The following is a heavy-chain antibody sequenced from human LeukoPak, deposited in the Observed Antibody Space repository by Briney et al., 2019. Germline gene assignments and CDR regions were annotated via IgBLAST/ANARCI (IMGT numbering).Heavy chain of an antibody. D-gene: IGHD3-10*01. CDR1: GYTFTSYA. CDR2: INTNTGNP. J-gene: IGHJ4*02. CDR3: ASSFAASGYGSGSLFDY. Sequence: GASVKVSCKASGYTFTSYAMNWVRQAPGQGLEWMGWINTNTGNPTYAQGFTGRFVFSLDTSVSTAYLQISSLKAEDTAVYYCASSFAASGYGSGSLFDYWGQGTLVTVSS. V-gene: IGHV7-4-1*02.